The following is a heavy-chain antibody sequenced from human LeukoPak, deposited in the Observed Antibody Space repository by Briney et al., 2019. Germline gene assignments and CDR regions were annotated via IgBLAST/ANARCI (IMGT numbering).Heavy chain of an antibody. D-gene: IGHD3-10*01. J-gene: IGHJ5*02. CDR3: ARPRSITMVRGNTNWFDP. CDR2: IYYSGST. CDR1: GGSISSSSYY. Sequence: SETLSLTCTVSGGSISSSSYYWGWIRQPPGKGLEWIGSIYYSGSTYYNPSLKSRVTISVDTPKNQFSLKLSSVTAADTAVYYCARPRSITMVRGNTNWFDPWGQGTLVTVSS. V-gene: IGHV4-39*01.